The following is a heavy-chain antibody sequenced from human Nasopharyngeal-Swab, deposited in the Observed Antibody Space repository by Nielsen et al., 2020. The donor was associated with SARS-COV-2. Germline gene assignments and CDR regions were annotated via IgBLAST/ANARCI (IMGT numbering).Heavy chain of an antibody. V-gene: IGHV3-21*01. J-gene: IGHJ4*02. D-gene: IGHD2-8*01. CDR1: GFTFSSYS. CDR3: ASMVSNYFDY. CDR2: ISSSSSYI. Sequence: GGSLRLSCAASGFTFSSYSMNWVRQAPGKGLEWVSSISSSSSYIYYADSVKGRFTISRDNAKNSLYLQMDSLRAEDTAVYYCASMVSNYFDYWGQGTLVTVSS.